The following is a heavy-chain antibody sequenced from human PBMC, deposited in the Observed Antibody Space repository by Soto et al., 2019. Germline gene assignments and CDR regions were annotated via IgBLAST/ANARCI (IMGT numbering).Heavy chain of an antibody. CDR2: MNPNSGNT. V-gene: IGHV1-8*01. CDR3: ARGGVGCSGGSCYHIAHIDY. J-gene: IGHJ4*02. CDR1: GYTFTSYD. D-gene: IGHD2-15*01. Sequence: ASVKVSCKASGYTFTSYDINWVRQATGQGLEWMGWMNPNSGNTGYAQKFQGRVTMTRSTSISTAYMELSSLGSEDTAVYYCARGGVGCSGGSCYHIAHIDYWGQGTLVTVSS.